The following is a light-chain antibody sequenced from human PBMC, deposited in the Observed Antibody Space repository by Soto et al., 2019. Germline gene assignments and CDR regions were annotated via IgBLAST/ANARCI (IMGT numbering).Light chain of an antibody. CDR3: QQYYSTPPT. V-gene: IGKV4-1*01. CDR1: QRILYSSNNKNY. CDR2: WAS. J-gene: IGKJ4*01. Sequence: DIVMTQSPDSLAVSLGERATINCKSSQRILYSSNNKNYLAWYQQKPGQPPKLLIYWASTRESGVPDRFSGSGSGTDFTLTISSLQAEDVAVYYCQQYYSTPPTLGGGTKVEIK.